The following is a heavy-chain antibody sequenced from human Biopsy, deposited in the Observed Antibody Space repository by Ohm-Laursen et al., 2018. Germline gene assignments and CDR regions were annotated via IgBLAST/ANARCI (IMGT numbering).Heavy chain of an antibody. V-gene: IGHV4-59*01. CDR1: GGSIISYY. CDR3: ARTPRDSFWSGSYKRGLWFDP. D-gene: IGHD3-3*01. J-gene: IGHJ5*02. CDR2: VYNGGIT. Sequence: GTLSLTCSVSGGSIISYYWTWIRQPPGKGLEWIGHVYNGGITNYNPSLKTRVTISKDTSKNQFSLQVNSVTAADTAVYYCARTPRDSFWSGSYKRGLWFDPWGQGTLVIVSS.